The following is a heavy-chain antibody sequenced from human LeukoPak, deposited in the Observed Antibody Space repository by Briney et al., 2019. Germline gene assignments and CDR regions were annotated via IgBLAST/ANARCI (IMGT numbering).Heavy chain of an antibody. CDR1: GFTFSAYR. V-gene: IGHV3-48*01. J-gene: IGHJ4*02. Sequence: GGSLRLSCAASGFTFSAYRMNWVRQAPEKGLEWVSYIGSSSSPIYYADSVKGRFTISRDNAKNSLYLQMDSLRAEDTAVYYCARDQAYSFDYWGQGTLVTVSS. CDR2: IGSSSSPI. CDR3: ARDQAYSFDY. D-gene: IGHD4-11*01.